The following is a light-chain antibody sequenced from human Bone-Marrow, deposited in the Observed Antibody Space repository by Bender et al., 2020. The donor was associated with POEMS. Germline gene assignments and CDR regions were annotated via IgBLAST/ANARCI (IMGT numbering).Light chain of an antibody. CDR1: KIGSKS. Sequence: SYVLTQPPSESVAPGQTARITCGGNKIGSKSVHWYQQKPGQAPVLAVYDDSDRPSGIPERFSGSNSGNTATLTIRRVEAGDEADYYCHVWDSAREVVFGGGTKLTVL. CDR3: HVWDSAREVV. V-gene: IGLV3-21*02. CDR2: DDS. J-gene: IGLJ3*02.